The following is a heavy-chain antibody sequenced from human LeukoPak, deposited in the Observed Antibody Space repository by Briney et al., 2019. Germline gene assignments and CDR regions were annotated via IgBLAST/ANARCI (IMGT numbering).Heavy chain of an antibody. D-gene: IGHD1-1*01. CDR2: ISSSSSYI. CDR3: AIFKWNQYYFDY. Sequence: GGSLRLSCAPSGLTFSSDSMNWVRHPPGKAQEWVSSISSSSSYIHYADSVKGRFTISRDNAKNSLYLQMNSLRAEDTAVYYCAIFKWNQYYFDYWGQGTLVTVSS. J-gene: IGHJ4*02. V-gene: IGHV3-21*01. CDR1: GLTFSSDS.